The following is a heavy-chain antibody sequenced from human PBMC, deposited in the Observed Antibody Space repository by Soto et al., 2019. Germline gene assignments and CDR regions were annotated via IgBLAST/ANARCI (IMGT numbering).Heavy chain of an antibody. J-gene: IGHJ4*02. CDR2: IYYSGTT. V-gene: IGHV4-30-4*01. CDR1: GDSISSGDYY. CDR3: ARDFKRYSRSTGPLEY. D-gene: IGHD6-6*01. Sequence: QVQLQESGPGLVQPSQTLSLTCTVSGDSISSGDYYWSWVRQSPGKGLEWIGCIYYSGTTYYNPSIETRLTMSVETSKNQFSLRLSSVTAADTAMYFCARDFKRYSRSTGPLEYWGQGTLVTVSS.